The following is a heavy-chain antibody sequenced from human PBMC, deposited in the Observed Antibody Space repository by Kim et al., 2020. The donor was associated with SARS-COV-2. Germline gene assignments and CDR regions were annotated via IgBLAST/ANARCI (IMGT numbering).Heavy chain of an antibody. J-gene: IGHJ4*02. D-gene: IGHD1-26*01. Sequence: NKYYADSVNGRFTISRDNSKNTLYLQMNSLRAEDTAVYYCARAHAGAHDYWGQGTLVTVSS. CDR2: NK. CDR3: ARAHAGAHDY. V-gene: IGHV3-33*01.